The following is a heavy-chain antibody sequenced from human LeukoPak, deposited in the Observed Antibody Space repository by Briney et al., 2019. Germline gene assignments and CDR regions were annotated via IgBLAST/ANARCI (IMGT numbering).Heavy chain of an antibody. CDR2: MYYRGST. V-gene: IGHV4-4*02. CDR3: ARSYGYGTNFDY. Sequence: SGTLSLTCAVSGGSISSSNWWSWVRQHPGKGLEWIGYMYYRGSTYYNPSLKSRVTISVDTSKNQFSLKLSSVTAADTAVYYCARSYGYGTNFDYWGQGTLVTVSS. J-gene: IGHJ4*02. CDR1: GGSISSSNW. D-gene: IGHD5-18*01.